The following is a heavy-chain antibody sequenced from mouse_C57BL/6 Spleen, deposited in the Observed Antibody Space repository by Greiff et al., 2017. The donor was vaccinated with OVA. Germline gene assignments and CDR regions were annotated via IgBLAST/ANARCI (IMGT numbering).Heavy chain of an antibody. Sequence: DVQLQESGPGLVKPSQSLSLTCSVTGYSITSGYYWNWIRQFPGNKLEWMGYISYDGSNNYNPSLKNRISITRDTSKNQFFLKLNSVTTEDTATYYGARDLGTVVEGDYFDYWGQGTTLTVSA. CDR3: ARDLGTVVEGDYFDY. J-gene: IGHJ2*01. CDR2: ISYDGSN. D-gene: IGHD1-1*01. V-gene: IGHV3-6*01. CDR1: GYSITSGYY.